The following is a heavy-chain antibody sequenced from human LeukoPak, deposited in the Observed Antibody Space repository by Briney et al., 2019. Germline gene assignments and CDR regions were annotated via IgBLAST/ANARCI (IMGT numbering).Heavy chain of an antibody. Sequence: GRSLRLSCAASEFTFSNFAMSWVRQAPGKGLEWVSTISGSGDNTYYADSVKGRFTISRDNSKNTLSLHMNTLRAEDTAVYYCAKDLLQTFFFDSSGYYSDAFGMWGQGTMVTVSP. V-gene: IGHV3-23*01. J-gene: IGHJ3*02. CDR2: ISGSGDNT. CDR1: EFTFSNFA. D-gene: IGHD3-22*01. CDR3: AKDLLQTFFFDSSGYYSDAFGM.